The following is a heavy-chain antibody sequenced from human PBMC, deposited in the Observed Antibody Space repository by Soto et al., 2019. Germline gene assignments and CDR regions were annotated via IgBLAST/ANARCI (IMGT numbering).Heavy chain of an antibody. V-gene: IGHV3-11*06. CDR2: SSNSGTFS. CDR3: ARSGDNYNPLHY. J-gene: IGHJ4*02. Sequence: QVQLVESGGGLVKPGGYLRLSCEGSGFTFSDYYISWIRQAPGKGPEWISYSSNSGTFSRYADSVKGRLSISRDNTKNLLYLQMNSLRAEDTAVYYCARSGDNYNPLHYWGQGTPVTVSS. D-gene: IGHD1-1*01. CDR1: GFTFSDYY.